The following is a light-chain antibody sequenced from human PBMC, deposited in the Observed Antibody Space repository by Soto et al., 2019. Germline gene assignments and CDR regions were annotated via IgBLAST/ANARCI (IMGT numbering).Light chain of an antibody. V-gene: IGLV2-14*01. Sequence: QSVLTQPASLSGSPGQSITISCTGTSSDIGAYKYVSWYQQYPGKAPKLIIYEVRNRPSGVSYRFSGSKSGTTASLTISGLPPEDDADYYCSAYGRPSIFGVGTQLTVL. J-gene: IGLJ2*01. CDR2: EVR. CDR3: SAYGRPSI. CDR1: SSDIGAYKY.